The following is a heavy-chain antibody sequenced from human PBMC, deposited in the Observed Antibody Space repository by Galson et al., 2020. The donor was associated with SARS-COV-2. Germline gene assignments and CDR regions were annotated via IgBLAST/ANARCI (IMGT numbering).Heavy chain of an antibody. CDR2: ISGSGGST. D-gene: IGHD4-17*01. Sequence: GESLKISCAASGFTFSSYAMSWVRQAPGKGLEWVSAISGSGGSTYYADSVKGRFTISRDNSKNTLYLQMNSLRAEDTAVYYCAKAPMTYDYGDYFDYWGQGTLVTVSS. CDR1: GFTFSSYA. V-gene: IGHV3-23*01. CDR3: AKAPMTYDYGDYFDY. J-gene: IGHJ4*02.